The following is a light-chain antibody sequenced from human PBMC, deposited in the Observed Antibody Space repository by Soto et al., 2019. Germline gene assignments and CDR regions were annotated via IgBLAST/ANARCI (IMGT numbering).Light chain of an antibody. J-gene: IGLJ2*01. CDR3: QTWGTGIVV. V-gene: IGLV4-69*01. CDR2: LNSDGSH. Sequence: QLVLTQSPSASASLGAWVKLTCTLSSGLSSYAIAWHQQQPEKGPRYLMKLNSDGSHSKGDGIPDRFSGSSSGAERYLTISSLQSEDEADYYCQTWGTGIVVFGGGTKLTVL. CDR1: SGLSSYA.